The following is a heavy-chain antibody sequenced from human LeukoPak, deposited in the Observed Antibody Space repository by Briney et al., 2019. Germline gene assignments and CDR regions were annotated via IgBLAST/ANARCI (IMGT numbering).Heavy chain of an antibody. Sequence: GGSLRLSCAASGFTFSSYAMHWVRQAPGKGLEYVSAISSNGGSTYYANSVKGRFTISRDNSKNTLYLQMGSLRAEDMAVYYCARATYFYASGSADYWGQGTLVTVSS. V-gene: IGHV3-64*01. CDR1: GFTFSSYA. J-gene: IGHJ4*02. CDR3: ARATYFYASGSADY. D-gene: IGHD3-10*01. CDR2: ISSNGGST.